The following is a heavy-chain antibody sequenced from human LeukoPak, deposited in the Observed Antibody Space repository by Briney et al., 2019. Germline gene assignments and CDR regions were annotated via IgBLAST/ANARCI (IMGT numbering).Heavy chain of an antibody. Sequence: PGGSLRLSCAASGFTFSSYAMSWVRQAPGKGLEWVSLISTSGNNTYYADSVKGRFTISRDNSKNTLYLQMNSLRAEDTAVYYCAKWEEGSGSFDYWGQGTLVTVSS. CDR3: AKWEEGSGSFDY. CDR2: ISTSGNNT. CDR1: GFTFSSYA. D-gene: IGHD3-10*01. J-gene: IGHJ4*02. V-gene: IGHV3-23*01.